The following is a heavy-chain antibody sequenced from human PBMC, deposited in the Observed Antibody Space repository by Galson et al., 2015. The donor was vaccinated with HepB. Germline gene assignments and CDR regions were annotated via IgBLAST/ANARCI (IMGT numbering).Heavy chain of an antibody. D-gene: IGHD6-25*01. CDR2: MNPNSGNT. CDR3: ARGGSPAAGHWFDP. J-gene: IGHJ5*02. Sequence: SVKVSWKASGYTFTSYDINWVRQATGQGLEWMGWMNPNSGNTGYTQKYQGRVTMTRNTSISTAYMELSSLRSEDTAVYYCARGGSPAAGHWFDPWGQGTLVTVSS. V-gene: IGHV1-8*01. CDR1: GYTFTSYD.